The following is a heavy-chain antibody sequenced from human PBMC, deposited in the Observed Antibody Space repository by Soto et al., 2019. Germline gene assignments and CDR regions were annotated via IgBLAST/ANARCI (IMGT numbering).Heavy chain of an antibody. D-gene: IGHD1-1*01. J-gene: IGHJ4*02. CDR1: GFTFNGYW. CDR3: ARDPNQMATRTGPFDY. Sequence: EVQVVESGGGLVQPGGSLRLSCAASGFTFNGYWMSWVRQAPGKGLEWLASIKQDGSEIYYVDSVKGRFTISRDNAKNSRYLQMNSLRAEDTAVYYCARDPNQMATRTGPFDYWAREPWSPSPQ. CDR2: IKQDGSEI. V-gene: IGHV3-7*03.